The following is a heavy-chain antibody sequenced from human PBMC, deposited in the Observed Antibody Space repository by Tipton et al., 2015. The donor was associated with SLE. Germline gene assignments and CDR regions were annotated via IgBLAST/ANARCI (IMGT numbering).Heavy chain of an antibody. D-gene: IGHD3-10*01. CDR2: IYHSEST. J-gene: IGHJ4*02. CDR1: GYSISSGSS. V-gene: IGHV4-38-2*02. Sequence: TLSLTCTVSGYSISSGSSWGWIRQPPRRGLEWIGNIYHSESTYYNPSLRSRVTISLDRSKNQFSLRLSSVTAADTAVYYCARGPLPYGSGSYFDDWGQGTLVTVSS. CDR3: ARGPLPYGSGSYFDD.